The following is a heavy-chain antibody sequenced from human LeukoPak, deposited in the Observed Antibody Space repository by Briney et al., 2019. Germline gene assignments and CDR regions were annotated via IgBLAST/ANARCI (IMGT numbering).Heavy chain of an antibody. D-gene: IGHD6-19*01. CDR1: GGSISSYY. V-gene: IGHV4-59*01. Sequence: SETLSLTCTVSGGSISSYYWSWIRQPPGKGLEWIGYIYYSGSTNYNPSLKSRVTISVGTSKNQFSLKLSSVTAADTAVYCCARDRRASSSGWFHDAFDIWGQGTMVTVSS. CDR3: ARDRRASSSGWFHDAFDI. J-gene: IGHJ3*02. CDR2: IYYSGST.